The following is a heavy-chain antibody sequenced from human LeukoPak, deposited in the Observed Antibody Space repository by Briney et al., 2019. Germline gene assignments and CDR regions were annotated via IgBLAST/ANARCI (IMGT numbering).Heavy chain of an antibody. D-gene: IGHD6-19*01. V-gene: IGHV3-33*01. CDR3: ARDWVAVAGTVYNDY. CDR2: IWYDGSNK. J-gene: IGHJ4*02. Sequence: GGSLRLSCAASGFTFSIYGMHWVRQAPGKGLEWVAVIWYDGSNKYYADSVKGRFTISRDNAKNSLYLQMNSLRAEDTAVYYCARDWVAVAGTVYNDYWGQGTLVTVSS. CDR1: GFTFSIYG.